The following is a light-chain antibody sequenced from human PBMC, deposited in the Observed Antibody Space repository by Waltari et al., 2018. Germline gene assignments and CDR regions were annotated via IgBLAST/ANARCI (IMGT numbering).Light chain of an antibody. CDR3: QHYVRLPAT. CDR1: QSVSRS. CDR2: GAS. V-gene: IGKV3-20*01. J-gene: IGKJ1*01. Sequence: IVLTQSPGTLSLSPGERATLSCRASQSVSRSFTWYHQKPGQAPKLLIYGASTRAPGIPDRFTGSGSGTDFSLTISSLEPEDFTIYFCQHYVRLPATFGQGTKVEIK.